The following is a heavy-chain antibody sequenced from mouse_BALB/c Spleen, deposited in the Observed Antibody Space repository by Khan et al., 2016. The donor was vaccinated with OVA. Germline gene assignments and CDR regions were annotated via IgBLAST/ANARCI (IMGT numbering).Heavy chain of an antibody. CDR2: IYYSGTI. V-gene: IGHV3-5*02. J-gene: IGHJ1*01. D-gene: IGHD1-1*01. Sequence: EVQLQESGPGLVKPSQTVSLTCTVTGISITTGNYRWSCIRPFPGNKLEWIGNIYYSGTITYNPSFTSRTTITSDTSKSQFYLEMNSLTAEDTATYFCARDYGSLYLYFDDWGAGTTVTVSS. CDR1: GISITTGNYR. CDR3: ARDYGSLYLYFDD.